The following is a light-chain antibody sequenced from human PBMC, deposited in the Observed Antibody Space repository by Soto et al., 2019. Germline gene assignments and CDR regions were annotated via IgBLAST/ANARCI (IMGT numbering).Light chain of an antibody. V-gene: IGKV3-15*01. Sequence: EIVMTQSPATLSVSPGERATFSCRASQSVSTNLAWYQQKPGQAPRLLIFGASTRATGIPARFSGSGSGTEFTLTISSLQSEDFAVYYCQQYNNWPPLTFGGGTKVDIK. CDR1: QSVSTN. J-gene: IGKJ4*01. CDR3: QQYNNWPPLT. CDR2: GAS.